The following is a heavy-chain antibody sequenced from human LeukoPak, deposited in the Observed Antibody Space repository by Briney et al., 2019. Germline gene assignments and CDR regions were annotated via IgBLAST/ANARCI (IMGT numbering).Heavy chain of an antibody. CDR3: AKARGSSVYEQFDY. CDR2: ISSNGGST. Sequence: GGSLRLSCSASGFTFSSYAMHWVRQAPGKGLEYVSAISSNGGSTYYADSVEGRFTISRDNSKNTLYLQMNSLRADDTAVYYCAKARGSSVYEQFDYWGQGTQVTVSP. J-gene: IGHJ4*02. V-gene: IGHV3-64*04. D-gene: IGHD5/OR15-5a*01. CDR1: GFTFSSYA.